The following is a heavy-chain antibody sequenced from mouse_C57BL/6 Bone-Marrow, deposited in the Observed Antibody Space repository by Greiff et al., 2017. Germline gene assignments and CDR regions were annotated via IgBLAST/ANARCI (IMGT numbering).Heavy chain of an antibody. Sequence: EVQLQQSGAELVKPGASVKLSCTASGFNIKDYYMHWVKQRTEQGLEWIGRIEPEDGETKYAPKFQGKATITADTSSNTAYLQLSSLTSEDTAVYYCASPKRQYYFDYWGQGTTLTVSS. J-gene: IGHJ2*01. CDR1: GFNIKDYY. CDR3: ASPKRQYYFDY. V-gene: IGHV14-2*01. CDR2: IEPEDGET. D-gene: IGHD6-1*01.